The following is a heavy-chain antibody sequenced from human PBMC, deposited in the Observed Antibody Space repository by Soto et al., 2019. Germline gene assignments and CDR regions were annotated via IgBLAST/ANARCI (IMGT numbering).Heavy chain of an antibody. J-gene: IGHJ4*02. V-gene: IGHV4-31*03. CDR2: IYYSGST. D-gene: IGHD3-16*02. Sequence: SETLSLTCPVSGGSISSGGYYWSWIRQHPGKGLEWIGYIYYSGSTYYNPSLKSRVTISVDTSKNQFSLKLSSVTAADTAVYYCARARSTIFDYWGQGTLVTVSS. CDR3: ARARSTIFDY. CDR1: GGSISSGGYY.